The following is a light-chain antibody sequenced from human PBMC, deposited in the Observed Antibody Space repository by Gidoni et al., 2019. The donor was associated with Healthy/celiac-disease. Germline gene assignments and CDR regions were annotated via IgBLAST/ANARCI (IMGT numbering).Light chain of an antibody. J-gene: IGKJ4*01. V-gene: IGKV1-8*01. CDR1: QGISSY. CDR2: AAS. CDR3: QQYYSYPPT. Sequence: AIRMTQSPSSFSASTGDRVTITCRASQGISSYLAWYQQKPGKAPKLLIYAASTLQSGVPSRFSGSGSGTDFTLTISCLQSEDFATYSCQQYYSYPPTFGGGTQVEIK.